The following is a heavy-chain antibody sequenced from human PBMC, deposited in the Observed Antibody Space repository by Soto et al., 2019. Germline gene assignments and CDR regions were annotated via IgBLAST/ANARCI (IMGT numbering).Heavy chain of an antibody. CDR2: ISAYNGNT. Sequence: ASVKVTCKASGYTFTSYGISWVRQAPGQGLERMGWISAYNGNTNYAQKLQGRVTMTTDTSTSTAYMELRSLRSDDTAVYYCAAVLFFSGRCPRFMFDPCVQGALVSGSS. D-gene: IGHD2-15*01. CDR3: AAVLFFSGRCPRFMFDP. V-gene: IGHV1-18*01. J-gene: IGHJ5*02. CDR1: GYTFTSYG.